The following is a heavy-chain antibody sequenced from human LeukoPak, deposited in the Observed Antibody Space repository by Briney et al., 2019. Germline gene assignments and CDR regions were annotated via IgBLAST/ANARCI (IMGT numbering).Heavy chain of an antibody. J-gene: IGHJ4*02. CDR3: ARADLWQLGPPDY. CDR2: ISYDGSNK. CDR1: GFTFSSYA. V-gene: IGHV3-30-3*01. D-gene: IGHD6-6*01. Sequence: PGRSLRLSCAASGFTFSSYAMHWVRQAPGKGLEWVAVISYDGSNKYYADSVKGRFTISRDNSKNTLYLQMNSLRAEDTAVYYCARADLWQLGPPDYWGQGTLVTVSS.